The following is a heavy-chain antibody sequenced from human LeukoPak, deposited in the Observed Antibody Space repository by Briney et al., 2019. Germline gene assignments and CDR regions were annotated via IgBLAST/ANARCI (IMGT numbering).Heavy chain of an antibody. CDR1: GFTFTSSA. CDR3: ARVYRRGYSYGEFDY. D-gene: IGHD5-18*01. CDR2: IVVGSGNT. Sequence: GTSVNVSCKASGFTFTSSAVQWVRQARGQRLEWIGWIVVGSGNTNYAQKFQERVTITRDTSISTAYMELSRLRSDDTAVYYCARVYRRGYSYGEFDYWGQGTLVTVSS. V-gene: IGHV1-58*01. J-gene: IGHJ4*02.